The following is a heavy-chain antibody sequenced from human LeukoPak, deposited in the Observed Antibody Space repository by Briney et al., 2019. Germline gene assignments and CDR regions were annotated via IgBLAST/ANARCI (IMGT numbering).Heavy chain of an antibody. V-gene: IGHV4-59*08. CDR3: ARWYSGYTEYYFDY. Sequence: SETLSLTCTVSGGSISSYYWSWIRQPPGKGLEWIGYIYYSGSTNYNPSLKSRVTISVDTSKNQFSLKLSSVTAADTAVYYCARWYSGYTEYYFDYWGQGTLVTVSS. D-gene: IGHD5-12*01. J-gene: IGHJ4*02. CDR1: GGSISSYY. CDR2: IYYSGST.